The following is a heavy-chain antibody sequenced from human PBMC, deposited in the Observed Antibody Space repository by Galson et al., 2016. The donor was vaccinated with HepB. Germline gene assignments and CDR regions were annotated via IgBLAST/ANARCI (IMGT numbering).Heavy chain of an antibody. CDR2: ISGSGGGL. CDR1: GFTFSNFA. V-gene: IGHV3-23*01. D-gene: IGHD3-10*01. Sequence: SLRLSCAASGFTFSNFAMTWVRQAPGTGLAWVSLISGSGGGLYYADSVKGRFTIPKDSARNTLLLQMKSLRAEDTALYYCPSAYYHYYYYYAMDVWGQGTTVTVSS. CDR3: PSAYYHYYYYYAMDV. J-gene: IGHJ6*02.